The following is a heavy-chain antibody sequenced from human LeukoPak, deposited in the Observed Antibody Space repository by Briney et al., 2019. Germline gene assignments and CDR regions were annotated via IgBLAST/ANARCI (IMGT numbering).Heavy chain of an antibody. CDR1: GFTFSSNG. CDR3: ARDRSGNYYGVVDS. CDR2: IQYDGSKK. J-gene: IGHJ4*02. D-gene: IGHD1-26*01. V-gene: IGHV3-30*02. Sequence: GGSLRLSCVASGFTFSSNGMHWVRQAPGKGLEWVTFIQYDGSKKYYADSVKGRFTISRDNSKNTLYLQMNSLRAEDTAVFYCARDRSGNYYGVVDSWGQGTLVTVSS.